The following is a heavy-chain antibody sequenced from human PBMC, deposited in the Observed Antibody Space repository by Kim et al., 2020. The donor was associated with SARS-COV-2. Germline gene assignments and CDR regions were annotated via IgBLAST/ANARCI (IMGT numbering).Heavy chain of an antibody. Sequence: SETLSLTCVVSGGSIASDAYHWCWIRQSPGKGMEWIGSIHYSGDTSYNPSLKSRVGISLDTSKKQFSLKLNSVTAADTAVYYCAGLAVVGWPTNDFWGQGTLITVSS. J-gene: IGHJ4*01. CDR1: GGSIASDAYH. CDR2: IHYSGDT. D-gene: IGHD5-12*01. V-gene: IGHV4-39*01. CDR3: AGLAVVGWPTNDF.